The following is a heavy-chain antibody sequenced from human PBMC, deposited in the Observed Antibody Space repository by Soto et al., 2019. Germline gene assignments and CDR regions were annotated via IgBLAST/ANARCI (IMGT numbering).Heavy chain of an antibody. CDR2: IWYDGSNK. V-gene: IGHV3-33*01. J-gene: IGHJ4*02. CDR3: ARALHDYYFDY. D-gene: IGHD3-3*01. CDR1: GFTFSSYG. Sequence: QVQLVESGGGVVQPGRSLRLSCAASGFTFSSYGMHWVRQAPGKGLEWVAVIWYDGSNKYYADSVKGRFTISRDNSKNPLYLQMNSLRAEDTAVYYCARALHDYYFDYWGQGTLVTVSS.